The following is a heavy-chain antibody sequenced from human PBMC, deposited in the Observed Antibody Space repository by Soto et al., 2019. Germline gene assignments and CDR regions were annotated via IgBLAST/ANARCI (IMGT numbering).Heavy chain of an antibody. CDR2: ISYDGSNK. D-gene: IGHD3-3*01. CDR1: GFTFSSYA. V-gene: IGHV3-30-3*01. CDR3: ARDPTVYNFWSGYYRGLFAY. J-gene: IGHJ4*02. Sequence: GGSLRLSCAASGFTFSSYAMHWVRQAPGKGLEWVAVISYDGSNKYYADSVKGRFTISRDNSKNTLYLQMNSLRAEDTAVYYCARDPTVYNFWSGYYRGLFAYSGQGT.